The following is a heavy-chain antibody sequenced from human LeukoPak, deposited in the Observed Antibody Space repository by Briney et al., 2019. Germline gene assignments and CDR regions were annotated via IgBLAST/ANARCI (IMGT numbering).Heavy chain of an antibody. Sequence: SETLSLTCTVSGGFISNDYWNWVRQPPGKGLEWIGYVYYSGSTDYNPSLKSRVTISVDASKNQFSLKLSSVTAADTAVYYCARGPFPYDAFDIWGQGTMVTVSS. CDR2: VYYSGST. CDR1: GGFISNDY. CDR3: ARGPFPYDAFDI. J-gene: IGHJ3*02. V-gene: IGHV4-59*13.